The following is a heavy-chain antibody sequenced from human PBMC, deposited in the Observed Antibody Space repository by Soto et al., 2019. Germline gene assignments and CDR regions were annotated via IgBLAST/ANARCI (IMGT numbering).Heavy chain of an antibody. CDR1: GYSFDTFG. V-gene: IGHV1-18*01. CDR3: ARCYCSVGSCFTCWHFDH. CDR2: ISIEKGDT. J-gene: IGHJ2*01. D-gene: IGHD2-15*01. Sequence: QVQVVKSGAEVKKPGASVKVACKASGYSFDTFGMSWVRQAPGQGLEWMGWISIEKGDTNSAQKFQHRVTLTTYTSTSTAYMELRSLTSDDTAVYYCARCYCSVGSCFTCWHFDHWGRGTLVTVSS.